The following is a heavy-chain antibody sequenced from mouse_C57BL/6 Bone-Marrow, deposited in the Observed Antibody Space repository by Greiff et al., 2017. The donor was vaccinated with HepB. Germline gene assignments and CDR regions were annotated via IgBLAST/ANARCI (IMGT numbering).Heavy chain of an antibody. V-gene: IGHV14-4*01. CDR2: IEPENGDT. D-gene: IGHD1-3*01. J-gene: IGHJ2*01. CDR3: TTLFFSSPYYFDY. CDR1: GFNIKDDY. Sequence: EVQLQESGAELVRPGASVKLSCTASGFNIKDDYMHWVKPRPEQGLEWIGWIEPENGDTEYASKFQGKATITADTSSNTAYLQLSSLTSEDTAVYYCTTLFFSSPYYFDYWGQGTTLTVSS.